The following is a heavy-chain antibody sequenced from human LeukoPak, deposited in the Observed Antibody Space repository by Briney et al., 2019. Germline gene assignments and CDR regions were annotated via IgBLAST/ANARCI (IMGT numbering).Heavy chain of an antibody. CDR3: ARVRYYYDSSGYPNDAFDI. D-gene: IGHD3-22*01. CDR1: GYTFTGYY. V-gene: IGHV1-8*02. J-gene: IGHJ3*02. Sequence: ASVKVSCKASGYTFTGYYMHWVRQAPGQGLEWMGWINPNSGNTGYAQKFQGRVTMTRNTSISTAYMELSSLRSEDTAVYYCARVRYYYDSSGYPNDAFDIWGQGTMVTVSS. CDR2: INPNSGNT.